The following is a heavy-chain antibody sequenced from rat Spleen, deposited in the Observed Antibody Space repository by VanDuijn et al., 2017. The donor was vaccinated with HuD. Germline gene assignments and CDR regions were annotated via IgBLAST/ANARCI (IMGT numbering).Heavy chain of an antibody. D-gene: IGHD1-9*01. CDR1: GFPFSASY. CDR2: ISTGGALP. CDR3: TRHLIHTTSYFDY. J-gene: IGHJ2*01. Sequence: EVQLFVSGGGLVQPGRSLPLSCAASGFPFSASYMAWVRQAPPRGLAWVASISTGGALPYYRASVKGRFTISSDNAKSTLYLQMDSLRSEDTATYYCTRHLIHTTSYFDYWGQGVMVAVSS. V-gene: IGHV5-25*01.